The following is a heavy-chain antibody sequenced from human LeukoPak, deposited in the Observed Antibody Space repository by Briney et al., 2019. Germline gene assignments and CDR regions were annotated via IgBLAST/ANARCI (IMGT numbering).Heavy chain of an antibody. D-gene: IGHD5-18*01. CDR1: GFSFTSYW. J-gene: IGHJ5*02. CDR2: IYPGDSRV. Sequence: GESLMISCKGFGFSFTSYWIGWVRQTAGKGLEWMGVIYPGDSRVRYNPSFEGQVTISADKSISTAYLQWSSLKASDTAMYYCACREFYSPWPGPWGRGTLATVSS. V-gene: IGHV5-51*01. CDR3: ACREFYSPWPGP.